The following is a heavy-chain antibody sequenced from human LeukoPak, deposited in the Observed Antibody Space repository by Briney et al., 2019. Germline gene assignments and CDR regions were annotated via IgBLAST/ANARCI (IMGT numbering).Heavy chain of an antibody. CDR1: GGSISSGGYY. CDR3: ARAYYYDSSGYPLQFDP. V-gene: IGHV4-61*02. CDR2: IYTSGST. Sequence: PSETLSLTCTVSGGSISSGGYYWSWIRQPAGKGLEWIGRIYTSGSTNYNPSLKSRVTISVDTSKNQFSLKLSSVTAADTAVYYCARAYYYDSSGYPLQFDPWGQGTLVTVSS. D-gene: IGHD3-22*01. J-gene: IGHJ5*02.